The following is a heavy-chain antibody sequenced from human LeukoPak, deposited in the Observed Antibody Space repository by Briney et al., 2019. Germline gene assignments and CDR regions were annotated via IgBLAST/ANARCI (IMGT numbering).Heavy chain of an antibody. CDR1: GFTFSSYS. CDR3: ARAWYSWGYYFDY. J-gene: IGHJ4*02. V-gene: IGHV3-48*02. CDR2: ISSGSSTI. Sequence: GGSLRLSCAASGFTFSSYSMNWVRQAPGKGLEWVSYISSGSSTIFYADSVKGRFTISRDNAKNSLYLQMHSLRDEDTAVYYCARAWYSWGYYFDYWGQGTLVTVSS. D-gene: IGHD1-26*01.